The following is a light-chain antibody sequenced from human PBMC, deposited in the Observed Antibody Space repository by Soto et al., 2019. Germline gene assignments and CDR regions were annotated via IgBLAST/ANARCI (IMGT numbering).Light chain of an antibody. Sequence: SDLPQAPSVSVSPGQSVTISCTGTSSDVGGYNYVSWFQQHPGKAPKVMIYEVSKRPSGVPDRFSGSKSGNTASLTISGLQAEDEADYCCCSNAGNVEVFGTGTKVTVL. J-gene: IGLJ1*01. CDR1: SSDVGGYNY. CDR3: CSNAGNVEV. CDR2: EVS. V-gene: IGLV2-11*01.